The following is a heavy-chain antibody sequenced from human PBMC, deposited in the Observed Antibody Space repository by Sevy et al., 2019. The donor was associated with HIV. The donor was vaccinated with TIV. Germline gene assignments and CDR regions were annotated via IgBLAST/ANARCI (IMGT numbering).Heavy chain of an antibody. V-gene: IGHV1-18*01. Sequence: ASVKVSCKASGYTFTSYGMSWVRQAPGQGLEWMGWISAYNGNTNYAQKLQGRVTMTTDTSTSTAYMELRSLRSDDTAVYYCARGPKDSSGYYYYYYGMDVWGQGTTVTVSS. D-gene: IGHD3-22*01. J-gene: IGHJ6*02. CDR1: GYTFTSYG. CDR2: ISAYNGNT. CDR3: ARGPKDSSGYYYYYYGMDV.